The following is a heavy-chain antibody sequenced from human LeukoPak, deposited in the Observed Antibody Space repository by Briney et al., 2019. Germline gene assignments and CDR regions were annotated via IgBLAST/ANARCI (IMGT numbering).Heavy chain of an antibody. CDR1: GITFSRYP. J-gene: IGHJ6*02. D-gene: IGHD2-2*02. CDR3: ARDNRVVVVPAAILAVYGMDV. CDR2: ISYDGSNK. Sequence: PGGSLRLSCSASGITFSRYPVSWVRQAPGKGLEWVAVISYDGSNKYYADSVKGRFTISRDNSKNTLYLQMNSLRAEDTAVYYCARDNRVVVVPAAILAVYGMDVWGQGTTVTVSS. V-gene: IGHV3-30*04.